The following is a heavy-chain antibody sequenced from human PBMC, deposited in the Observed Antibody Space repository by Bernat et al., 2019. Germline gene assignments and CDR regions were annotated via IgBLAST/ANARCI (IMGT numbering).Heavy chain of an antibody. D-gene: IGHD2-2*01. CDR2: IYYSGST. J-gene: IGHJ4*02. CDR1: GGSISSYY. V-gene: IGHV4-59*08. CDR3: ARHTGRGQLLSGFDY. Sequence: QVQLQESGPGLVKPSETLSLTCSVSGGSISSYYWSWIRQPPGKGLEWIGYIYYSGSTNYNPPLKSRVTISVDTSKNQFSLRLSSVTAADTAMYYCARHTGRGQLLSGFDYWGQGTLVTVSS.